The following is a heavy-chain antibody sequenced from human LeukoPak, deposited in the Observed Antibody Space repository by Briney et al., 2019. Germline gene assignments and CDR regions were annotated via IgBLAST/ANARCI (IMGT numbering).Heavy chain of an antibody. J-gene: IGHJ4*02. CDR1: GGSISGYY. Sequence: SETLSLTCTVSGGSISGYYWTWIRQPPGKGLEWVGHIFHSGITYYNPSLKSRGTISVDRSKNHFSLRLSSVTAADTAVYYCARGTAMADFDFWGQGTLVTVSS. CDR2: IFHSGIT. V-gene: IGHV4-30-2*01. CDR3: ARGTAMADFDF. D-gene: IGHD2-2*01.